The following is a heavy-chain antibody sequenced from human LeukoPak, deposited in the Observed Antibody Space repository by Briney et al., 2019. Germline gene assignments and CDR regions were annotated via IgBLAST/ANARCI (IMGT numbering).Heavy chain of an antibody. V-gene: IGHV3-23*01. J-gene: IGHJ4*02. CDR3: AKVFSGYYDWMFDY. D-gene: IGHD3-3*01. Sequence: GGSLRLSCAASGFTFNSYAMNWVRQAPGKGLEWVSGISGSGGSTYYADSVKGRFTISRDNSKNTLYLQMNSLRAEDTAVYYSAKVFSGYYDWMFDYWGQGTLVTVSS. CDR1: GFTFNSYA. CDR2: ISGSGGST.